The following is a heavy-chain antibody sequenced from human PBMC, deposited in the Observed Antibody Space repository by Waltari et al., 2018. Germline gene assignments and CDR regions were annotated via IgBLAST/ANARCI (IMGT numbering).Heavy chain of an antibody. D-gene: IGHD6-13*01. J-gene: IGHJ5*02. CDR2: IIPILGIA. CDR3: ARSRYSSSWYYWFDP. CDR1: GGTFSSYA. Sequence: QVQLVQSGAEVKKPGSSVKVSCKASGGTFSSYAISWVRQAPGQGLEWMGGIIPILGIANNAQKFQGRVTITADKSTSTAYMELSSLRSEDTAVYYCARSRYSSSWYYWFDPWGQGTLVTVSS. V-gene: IGHV1-69*10.